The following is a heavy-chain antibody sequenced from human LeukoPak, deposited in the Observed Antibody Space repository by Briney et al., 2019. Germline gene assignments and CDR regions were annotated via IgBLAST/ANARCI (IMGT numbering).Heavy chain of an antibody. Sequence: SGGSLRLSCAASGFTFNTYVMSWVRQAPGKGLEWVSAISGSGGGTYYVDSVKGRFTISRDNSKNTLYLQMNSLRAEDTAVYYCAKGVSVVVVAAGNYWGQGTLVTVSS. CDR3: AKGVSVVVVAAGNY. J-gene: IGHJ4*02. D-gene: IGHD2-15*01. CDR1: GFTFNTYV. CDR2: ISGSGGGT. V-gene: IGHV3-23*01.